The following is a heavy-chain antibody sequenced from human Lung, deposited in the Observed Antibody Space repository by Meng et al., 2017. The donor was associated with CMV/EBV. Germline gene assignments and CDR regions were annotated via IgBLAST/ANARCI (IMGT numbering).Heavy chain of an antibody. J-gene: IGHJ6*02. CDR2: IYPGVPDT. Sequence: GGSXRLXCKGSGYSFTSYWIGWVRQMPGKGLEWMGIIYPGVPDTRYSPSFQSQVTISADKSISTAYLQWSSLKASDTAMYYCARHRRWDYGGNGNYYYYYYDMDVXDQGXTVTVSS. CDR3: ARHRRWDYGGNGNYYYYYYDMDV. CDR1: GYSFTSYW. V-gene: IGHV5-51*01. D-gene: IGHD4-23*01.